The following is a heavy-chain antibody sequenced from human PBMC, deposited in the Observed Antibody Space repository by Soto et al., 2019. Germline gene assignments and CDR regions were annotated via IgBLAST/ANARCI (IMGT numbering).Heavy chain of an antibody. V-gene: IGHV3-53*01. D-gene: IGHD2-15*01. CDR2: IYSGGST. Sequence: GGSLRLSCAASGFTVSSNYMSWVRQAPGKGLEWVSVIYSGGSTYYAGSVKGRFTISRDNSKNTLYLQMNSLRAEDTAVYYCARYCSGGSCYPDAFDIWGQGTMVTVSS. CDR3: ARYCSGGSCYPDAFDI. J-gene: IGHJ3*02. CDR1: GFTVSSNY.